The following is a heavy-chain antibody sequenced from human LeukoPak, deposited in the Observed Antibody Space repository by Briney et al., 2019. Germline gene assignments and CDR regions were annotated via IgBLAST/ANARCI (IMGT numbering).Heavy chain of an antibody. V-gene: IGHV3-74*01. CDR2: INSDGTST. CDR3: ARAAAALEAFDI. J-gene: IGHJ3*02. CDR1: GFSFSSYW. Sequence: GGSLRLSCAASGFSFSSYWMHWVRQAPGKGLVWVSRINSDGTSTRYADSVKGRFTISRDNAKNTLYLQMDSLRAEDTAVYYCARAAAALEAFDIWGQGTMVTVSS. D-gene: IGHD2-2*01.